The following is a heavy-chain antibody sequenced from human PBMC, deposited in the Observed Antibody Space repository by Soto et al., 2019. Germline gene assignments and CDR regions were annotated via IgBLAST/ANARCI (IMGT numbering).Heavy chain of an antibody. CDR3: ARDRGVVVTATHFDY. V-gene: IGHV6-1*01. J-gene: IGHJ4*02. CDR1: GNSVSSNSAA. Sequence: SQTLSLTCAISGNSVSSNSAACNSIRQSPSRGLEWLGRTYYRSKWYNDYAVSVKSRIAINPDTSKNQFSLQLNSVTPEDTAVYYCARDRGVVVTATHFDYWGQGTLVTVSS. CDR2: TYYRSKWYN. D-gene: IGHD2-21*02.